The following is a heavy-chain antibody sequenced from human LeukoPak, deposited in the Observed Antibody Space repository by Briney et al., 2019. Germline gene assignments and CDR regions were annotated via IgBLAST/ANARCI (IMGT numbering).Heavy chain of an antibody. D-gene: IGHD2-21*02. Sequence: GASVKVSCKASRYTFTSYDMHWVRQAPGQGLEWMGIINPSGDSTSYAQKFQGRVTMTRDMSTSTVYMELSSLRSEDTAVYYCASVLYCGADCYSGRYFFDYWGQGTLVTVSS. CDR2: INPSGDST. CDR3: ASVLYCGADCYSGRYFFDY. CDR1: RYTFTSYD. V-gene: IGHV1-46*01. J-gene: IGHJ4*02.